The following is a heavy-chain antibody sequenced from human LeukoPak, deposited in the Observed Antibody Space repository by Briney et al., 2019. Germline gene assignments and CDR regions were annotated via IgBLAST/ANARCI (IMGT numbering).Heavy chain of an antibody. CDR3: ARDRGSSSFRRNWFDP. CDR1: GGSISSGGYS. J-gene: IGHJ5*02. D-gene: IGHD6-13*01. Sequence: PSETLSLTCTVSGGSISSGGYSWSWIRQHPGKGLEWIGYIYYSGSTYYNPSLKSRVTISVDTSKNQFSLKLSSVTAADTAVYYCARDRGSSSFRRNWFDPWGQGTLVTVSS. V-gene: IGHV4-31*03. CDR2: IYYSGST.